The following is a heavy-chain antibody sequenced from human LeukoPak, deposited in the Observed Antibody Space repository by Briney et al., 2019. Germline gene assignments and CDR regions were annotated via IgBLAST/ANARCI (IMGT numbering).Heavy chain of an antibody. Sequence: EASETLSLTCAVYGGSFSGYYWSWIRQPPGKGLEWIGEINHSGSTNYNPSLKSRVTISVDTSKNQFSLKLSSVTAADTAVYCCARGQYYYDSSGYYNWFDPWGQGTLVTVSS. V-gene: IGHV4-34*01. CDR2: INHSGST. CDR3: ARGQYYYDSSGYYNWFDP. J-gene: IGHJ5*02. CDR1: GGSFSGYY. D-gene: IGHD3-22*01.